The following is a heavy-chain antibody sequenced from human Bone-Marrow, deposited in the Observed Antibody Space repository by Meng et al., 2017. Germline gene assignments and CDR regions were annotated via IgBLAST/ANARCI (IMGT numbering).Heavy chain of an antibody. CDR3: VRVEAFGDFGFDY. CDR2: INPNSGGT. Sequence: ASVKVSCKASGYTFTGYYMHWVRQAPGQGLEWMGWINPNSGGTNYAQKFQGRVTMTRDTSISTAYMELSRLRSDDTAVFYCVRVEAFGDFGFDYWGQGTLVTVSS. V-gene: IGHV1-2*02. CDR1: GYTFTGYY. D-gene: IGHD3-10*01. J-gene: IGHJ4*02.